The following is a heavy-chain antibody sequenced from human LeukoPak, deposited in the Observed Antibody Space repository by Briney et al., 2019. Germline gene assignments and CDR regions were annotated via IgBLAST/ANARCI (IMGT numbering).Heavy chain of an antibody. J-gene: IGHJ5*02. V-gene: IGHV3-7*03. CDR3: ARARVEYSSSVFLFDP. Sequence: GGSLRLSCAASGFTFSSYWMSWVRQAPGKGLEWVANIKQDGSEKYYVDSVKGRFTISRDNAKNSLYLQMNSLRAEDTAVYYCARARVEYSSSVFLFDPWGQGTLVTVSS. CDR2: IKQDGSEK. D-gene: IGHD6-6*01. CDR1: GFTFSSYW.